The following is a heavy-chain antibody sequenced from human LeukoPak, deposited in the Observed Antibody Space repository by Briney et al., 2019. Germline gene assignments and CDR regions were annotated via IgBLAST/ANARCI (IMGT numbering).Heavy chain of an antibody. D-gene: IGHD5-18*01. J-gene: IGHJ6*02. CDR3: ARDRIYVQLWPRDYYYGMDV. Sequence: SVKVSCKASGGTFSSYAISWVRQAPGQGLEWMGRINPILGIANYAQKFQGRVTITADKSTSTAYMELSSLRSEDTAVYYCARDRIYVQLWPRDYYYGMDVWGQGTTVTVS. CDR2: INPILGIA. V-gene: IGHV1-69*04. CDR1: GGTFSSYA.